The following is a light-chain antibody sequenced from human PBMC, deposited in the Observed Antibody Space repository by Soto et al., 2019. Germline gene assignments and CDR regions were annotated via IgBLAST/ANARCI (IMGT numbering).Light chain of an antibody. V-gene: IGLV4-69*01. J-gene: IGLJ1*01. CDR3: QTWGTGIHV. Sequence: QPVLTQSPSASASLGASVKLTCTLSSGHSSYAIAWHQQQPEKGPRYLMKLNSDGSHSKGDGIPDRFSGSSSGAERYLINSSLQSDDEADYYCQTWGTGIHVFGTGTKLTVL. CDR2: LNSDGSH. CDR1: SGHSSYA.